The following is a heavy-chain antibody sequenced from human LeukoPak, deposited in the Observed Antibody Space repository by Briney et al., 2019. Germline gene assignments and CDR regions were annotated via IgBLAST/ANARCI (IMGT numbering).Heavy chain of an antibody. J-gene: IGHJ4*02. CDR1: GLTFRNYG. D-gene: IGHD6-13*01. Sequence: GGSLRLSCAASGLTFRNYGMQWVRQAPGKGLEWVATTWYDGSNKYYADSVKGRVTISRNNSKNTLFLQMNSLRAEDTAVYYCSTLRAYRSSWYFDYWGQGTLVTVSS. CDR3: STLRAYRSSWYFDY. V-gene: IGHV3-33*01. CDR2: TWYDGSNK.